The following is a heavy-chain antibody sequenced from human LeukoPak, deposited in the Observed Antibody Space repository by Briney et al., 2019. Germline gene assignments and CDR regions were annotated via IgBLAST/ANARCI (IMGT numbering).Heavy chain of an antibody. CDR2: INPDRSTT. J-gene: IGHJ5*02. CDR3: ARVLLGSWDWFDP. D-gene: IGHD3-10*01. CDR1: GFTFDDYA. V-gene: IGHV3-74*01. Sequence: GGSLRLSCAASGFTFDDYAMHWVRQAPGKGLVWVSRINPDRSTTNYADSVKGRFTISRDNAKNTLYLQMNSLRAEDTAVYYCARVLLGSWDWFDPWGQGTLVTVSS.